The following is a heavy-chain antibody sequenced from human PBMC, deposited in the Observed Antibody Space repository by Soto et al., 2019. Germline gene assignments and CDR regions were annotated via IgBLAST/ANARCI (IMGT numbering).Heavy chain of an antibody. CDR3: ARDEKYCSGGSCSTGSSAFDI. Sequence: ASVKVSCKASGYTFTSYGIRWVRQAPGQGLEWMGWISAYNGNTNYAQKLQGRVTMTTDTSTSTAYMELRSLRSDDTAVYYCARDEKYCSGGSCSTGSSAFDIWGQGTMVTVSS. V-gene: IGHV1-18*01. CDR2: ISAYNGNT. J-gene: IGHJ3*02. CDR1: GYTFTSYG. D-gene: IGHD2-15*01.